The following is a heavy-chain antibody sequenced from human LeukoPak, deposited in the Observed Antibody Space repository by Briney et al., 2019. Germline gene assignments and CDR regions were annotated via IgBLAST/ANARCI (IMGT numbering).Heavy chain of an antibody. V-gene: IGHV3-23*01. Sequence: GGSLRLSCAASGFTFSSYAVSWVRQAPGKGLEWVSAITASGFSTYYADSVKGRFTISRDNSKNTLYLQMNSLRAEDTAVYYCASLAARPGVDYWGQGTLLTVSS. J-gene: IGHJ4*02. CDR2: ITASGFST. CDR3: ASLAARPGVDY. D-gene: IGHD6-6*01. CDR1: GFTFSSYA.